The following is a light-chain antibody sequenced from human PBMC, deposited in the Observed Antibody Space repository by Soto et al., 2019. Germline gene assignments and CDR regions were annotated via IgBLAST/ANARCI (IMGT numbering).Light chain of an antibody. Sequence: IFLTHSPVTLSLSPVERATFSCRSIQSVSSSYIALYQQKRGQAPRRLIYGSSIRATGIPDRFSGSGSGTDFTLKITRLEPEDVEIYYCKQYNRYTLTFGQGTXVEIK. CDR3: KQYNRYTLT. V-gene: IGKV3-20*01. CDR1: QSVSSSY. J-gene: IGKJ4*02. CDR2: GSS.